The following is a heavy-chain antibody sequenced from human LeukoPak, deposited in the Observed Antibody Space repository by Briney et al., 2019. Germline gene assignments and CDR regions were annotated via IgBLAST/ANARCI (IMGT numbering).Heavy chain of an antibody. CDR3: ARDRDWYFDS. D-gene: IGHD3-9*01. CDR1: GFTFTSYW. V-gene: IGHV3-74*01. Sequence: GGSLRLSCVASGFTFTSYWIHWVRQAPGKGLVWVSRIDYDGSRTNYADSVKGRFTISRDDAKNTLYLQMNSLRAEDTAVYYCARDRDWYFDSWGQGTLVTVSS. CDR2: IDYDGSRT. J-gene: IGHJ4*02.